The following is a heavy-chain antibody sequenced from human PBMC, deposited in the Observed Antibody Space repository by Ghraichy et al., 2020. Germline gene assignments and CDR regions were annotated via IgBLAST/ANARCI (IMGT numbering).Heavy chain of an antibody. CDR3: ARDPPLAGPVSWYFDL. D-gene: IGHD6-25*01. V-gene: IGHV3-21*01. CDR2: ISSSSSYI. Sequence: GESLNISCAASGFTFSSYSMNWVRQAPGKGLEWVSSISSSSSYIYYADSVKGRFTISRDNAKNSLYLQMNSLRAEDTAVYYCARDPPLAGPVSWYFDLWGRGTLVTVSS. CDR1: GFTFSSYS. J-gene: IGHJ2*01.